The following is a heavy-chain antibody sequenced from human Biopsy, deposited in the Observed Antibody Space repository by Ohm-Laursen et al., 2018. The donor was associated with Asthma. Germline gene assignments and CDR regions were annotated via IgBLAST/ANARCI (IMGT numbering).Heavy chain of an antibody. Sequence: SLRLSCAASGFSFSNFAIHWVRQAPGKGLEWVGVISKDASTQDYADSVKGRFTMARDNSKNTLDLQMNSLREEDTAVYYCVRDGTDDAFDIWGQGTVDSVSS. D-gene: IGHD1-1*01. CDR3: VRDGTDDAFDI. J-gene: IGHJ3*02. CDR2: ISKDASTQ. V-gene: IGHV3-30*01. CDR1: GFSFSNFA.